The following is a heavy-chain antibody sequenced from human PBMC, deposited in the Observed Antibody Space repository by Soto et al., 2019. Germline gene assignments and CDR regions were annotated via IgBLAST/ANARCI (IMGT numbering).Heavy chain of an antibody. CDR2: INHSGST. V-gene: IGHV4-34*01. Sequence: SETLSLTCAVYGGSFSGYYWSWIRQPPGKGLEWIGEINHSGSTNYNPSLKSRVTISVDTSKNQFSLKLSSVTAADTAVYYCARESNNYYYYGMDVWGQRTTVTVSS. CDR1: GGSFSGYY. J-gene: IGHJ6*02. CDR3: ARESNNYYYYGMDV.